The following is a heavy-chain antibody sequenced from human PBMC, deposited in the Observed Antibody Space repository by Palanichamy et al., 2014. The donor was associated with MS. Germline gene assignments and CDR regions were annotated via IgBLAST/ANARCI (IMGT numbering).Heavy chain of an antibody. V-gene: IGHV3-49*03. CDR3: TRDLGVVMGYFDY. D-gene: IGHD3-3*01. J-gene: IGHJ4*02. CDR1: GFTFGDYA. CDR2: IRSEAYGGAT. Sequence: EVQLVESGGGLVQPGRSLRLSCTASGFTFGDYAMSWFRQAPGKGLEWIGFIRSEAYGGATEYAASLKGRFTISRDDSKSIAYLQMNSLKTEDTAVYYCTRDLGVVMGYFDYWGQGTLVTVSS.